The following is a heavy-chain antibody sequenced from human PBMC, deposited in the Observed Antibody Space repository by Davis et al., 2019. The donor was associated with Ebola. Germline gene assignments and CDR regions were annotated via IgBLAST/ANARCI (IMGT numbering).Heavy chain of an antibody. CDR1: GFTFSGYG. J-gene: IGHJ4*02. V-gene: IGHV3-30*18. Sequence: GESLKISCTASGFTFSGYGMHWVRQAPGKGLEWVAVISYDGSNKYYADSVKGRFTISRDNSKNTLYLQMNSLRAEDTAVYYCAKGGTWAYYFDYWGQGTLVTVSS. D-gene: IGHD1-1*01. CDR3: AKGGTWAYYFDY. CDR2: ISYDGSNK.